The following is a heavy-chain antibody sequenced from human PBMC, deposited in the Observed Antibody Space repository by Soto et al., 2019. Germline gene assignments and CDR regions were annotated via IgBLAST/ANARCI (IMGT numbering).Heavy chain of an antibody. Sequence: EVQLVESGGGLVQPGGSLRLSCAASGFSFSGYNIHWVRQAPGKRLEYVSAISSNGAATFYANSVMGRFTISRDNSRDTLYLHMGSLRSEDMAMYYCARADAGDGGYYYDYWGQGTLVTVSS. CDR3: ARADAGDGGYYYDY. CDR1: GFSFSGYN. CDR2: ISSNGAAT. D-gene: IGHD3-22*01. J-gene: IGHJ4*02. V-gene: IGHV3-64*01.